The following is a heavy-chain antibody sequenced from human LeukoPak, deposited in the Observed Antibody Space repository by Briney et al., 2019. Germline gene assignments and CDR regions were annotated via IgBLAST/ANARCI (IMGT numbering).Heavy chain of an antibody. CDR3: AKGGYYYGSGSSHSGDS. V-gene: IGHV3-30*18. Sequence: PGRSLRLSCAASGFTFSSYGMHWVRQAPGKGLEWVAVISYDGSNKYYAEFVKGRFTISRDNSKNTLYLQMNSLRAEDTAVYYCAKGGYYYGSGSSHSGDSWGQGTLVTVSS. CDR1: GFTFSSYG. D-gene: IGHD3-10*01. CDR2: ISYDGSNK. J-gene: IGHJ4*02.